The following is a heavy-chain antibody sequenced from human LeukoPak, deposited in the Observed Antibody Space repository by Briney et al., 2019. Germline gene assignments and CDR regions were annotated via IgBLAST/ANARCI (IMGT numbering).Heavy chain of an antibody. V-gene: IGHV4-39*02. Sequence: SETLSLTCTISGGSISSTSYYWGWIRQPPGKGLEWIGSIYNSGITYYNPSLKSRVTISVDTSKNQFFLKVTSVTAADMALYYCATGYRHYYYFDYWGQGTLVTVSS. CDR2: IYNSGIT. D-gene: IGHD2/OR15-2a*01. CDR3: ATGYRHYYYFDY. J-gene: IGHJ4*02. CDR1: GGSISSTSYY.